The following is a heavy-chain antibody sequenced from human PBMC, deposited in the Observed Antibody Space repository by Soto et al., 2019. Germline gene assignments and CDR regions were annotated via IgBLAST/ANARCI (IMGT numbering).Heavy chain of an antibody. CDR3: AAAYYVFSGYAHPLEVLDV. CDR1: GYTFTSSA. Sequence: GASVKVSCKACGYTFTSSAMNWVRQAPAQGLEWMGWIIVGSGNTNYAQKFQERVTITRDMSTSTAYMELSSLRSEDTAVYYCAAAYYVFSGYAHPLEVLDVYTQGSTVIVSS. J-gene: IGHJ6*02. CDR2: IIVGSGNT. V-gene: IGHV1-58*02. D-gene: IGHD3-22*01.